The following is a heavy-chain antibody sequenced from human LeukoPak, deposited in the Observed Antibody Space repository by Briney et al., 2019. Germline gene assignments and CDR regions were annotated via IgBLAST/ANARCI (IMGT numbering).Heavy chain of an antibody. CDR1: GGSISSGDYY. J-gene: IGHJ4*02. Sequence: SETLSLTCTVSGGSISSGDYYWSWIRQPPGKGLEWIGYIYYSGSTYYNPSLKNRVTISVDTSKNQFSLKLSSVTAADTAVYYCARVQAVFYYDSSGYFGYWGQGTLVTVSS. CDR2: IYYSGST. V-gene: IGHV4-30-4*08. CDR3: ARVQAVFYYDSSGYFGY. D-gene: IGHD3-22*01.